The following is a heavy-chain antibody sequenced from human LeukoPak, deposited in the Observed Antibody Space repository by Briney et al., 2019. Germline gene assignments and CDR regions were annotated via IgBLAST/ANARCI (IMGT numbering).Heavy chain of an antibody. CDR1: RFTFGSYW. Sequence: PGGSLRLSCAASRFTFGSYWMSWIRQAPGKGLEWVANIKEDESEIYYVDSVKGRFTISRDNAKNSLFLQMNSLRAEDTAMYYCARDMDVWGQGTTVTVSS. V-gene: IGHV3-7*01. J-gene: IGHJ6*02. CDR3: ARDMDV. CDR2: IKEDESEI.